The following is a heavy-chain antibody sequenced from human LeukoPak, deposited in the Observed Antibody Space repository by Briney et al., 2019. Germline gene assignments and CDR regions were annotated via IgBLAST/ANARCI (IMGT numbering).Heavy chain of an antibody. D-gene: IGHD4-23*01. CDR2: IKEDGSEI. V-gene: IGHV3-7*01. CDR3: ARDRGYSTFDY. Sequence: GGSLRLSCAASAFTFSNYWMSCVRQAPGKGREWVANIKEDGSEINYVDSVKGRFTISRDNAKNSLYLQMNSLRVDETAVYYCARDRGYSTFDYWGQGTLVTVSS. J-gene: IGHJ4*02. CDR1: AFTFSNYW.